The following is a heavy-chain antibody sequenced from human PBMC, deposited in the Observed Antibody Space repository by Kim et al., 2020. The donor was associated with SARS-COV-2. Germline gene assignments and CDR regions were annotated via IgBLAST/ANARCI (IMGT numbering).Heavy chain of an antibody. CDR3: ARVLAAHYYYYGMDV. CDR2: IYSGGST. D-gene: IGHD6-6*01. V-gene: IGHV3-53*01. Sequence: GGSLRLSCAASGFTVSSNYMSWVRQAPGKGLEWVSVIYSGGSTYYADSVKGRFTISRDNSKNTLYLQMNSLRAEDTAVYYCARVLAAHYYYYGMDVWGQGTTVTVSS. CDR1: GFTVSSNY. J-gene: IGHJ6*02.